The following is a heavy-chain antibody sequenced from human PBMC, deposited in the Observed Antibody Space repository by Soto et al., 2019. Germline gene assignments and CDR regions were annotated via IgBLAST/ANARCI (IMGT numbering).Heavy chain of an antibody. J-gene: IGHJ4*02. Sequence: PGGSMRLSCAASGFTFSDCGMHWVRQAPGKGLEYVSAISSNGGSTYYADSVKGRFTISRDNSKNTLYLQMSSLRAEDTAVYYCVKGKDYDSSGYYYWGQGTLVTVSS. CDR3: VKGKDYDSSGYYY. CDR1: GFTFSDCG. CDR2: ISSNGGST. V-gene: IGHV3-64D*08. D-gene: IGHD3-22*01.